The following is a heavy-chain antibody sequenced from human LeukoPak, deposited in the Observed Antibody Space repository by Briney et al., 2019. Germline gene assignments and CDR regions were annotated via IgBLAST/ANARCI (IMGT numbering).Heavy chain of an antibody. CDR3: AREPLGCGGDCHFDF. D-gene: IGHD2-21*02. J-gene: IGHJ4*02. CDR1: GYTFTNYG. V-gene: IGHV1-69*05. Sequence: ASVTVSCKASGYTFTNYGISWVRQAPGQGLEWMGRIIPIYNPVDYAQRFLGRVTISTDESTNTVYMELSRLRHEDTAVYYCAREPLGCGGDCHFDFWGQGTLVTVSS. CDR2: IIPIYNPV.